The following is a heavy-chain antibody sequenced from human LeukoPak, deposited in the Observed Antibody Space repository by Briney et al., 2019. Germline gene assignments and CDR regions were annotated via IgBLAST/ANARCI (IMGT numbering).Heavy chain of an antibody. CDR1: GYPFSAHF. J-gene: IGHJ4*02. D-gene: IGHD3-10*01. CDR3: VRGTPTPGMDY. Sequence: GASVKVSCKASGYPFSAHFLNWVRQAPGQGLEWMGNIDTTTGNPRYAQDFTGRFVFSLDTSVSTAYLQITSLKADDTAAYYCVRGTPTPGMDYWGQGTQDTVSS. CDR2: IDTTTGNP. V-gene: IGHV7-4-1*02.